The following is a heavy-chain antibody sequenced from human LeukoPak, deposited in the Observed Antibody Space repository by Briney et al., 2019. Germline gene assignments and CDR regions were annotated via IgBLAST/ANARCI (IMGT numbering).Heavy chain of an antibody. CDR2: MNPNSGNT. CDR3: ARRITMILKPSDAFDI. J-gene: IGHJ3*02. Sequence: GASVKVSCKASGYTFTSYDINWVRQATGQGLEWMGWMNPNSGNTGYAQKFQGRVTITRNTSISTAYMELSSLRSEDTAVYYCARRITMILKPSDAFDIWGQGTMVTVSS. CDR1: GYTFTSYD. D-gene: IGHD3-22*01. V-gene: IGHV1-8*03.